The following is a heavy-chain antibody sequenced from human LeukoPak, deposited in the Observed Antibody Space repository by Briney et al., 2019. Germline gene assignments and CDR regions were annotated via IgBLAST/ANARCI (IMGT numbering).Heavy chain of an antibody. CDR2: ISGSGGST. J-gene: IGHJ4*02. CDR3: AKDGYGDYGGVY. V-gene: IGHV3-23*01. D-gene: IGHD4-17*01. CDR1: GFTFSNYA. Sequence: PGGSLRLSCGASGFTFSNYAMSWIRQAPGKGLEWVSSISGSGGSTYYADSVKGRFTIPRDNSQNTLYLQMNSLRAEDTAVYYCAKDGYGDYGGVYWGQGTLVTVSS.